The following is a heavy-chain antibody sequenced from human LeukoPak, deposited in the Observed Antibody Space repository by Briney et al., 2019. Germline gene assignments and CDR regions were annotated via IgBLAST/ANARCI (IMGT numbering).Heavy chain of an antibody. J-gene: IGHJ4*02. D-gene: IGHD6-19*01. CDR2: IYDSGNT. V-gene: IGHV4-4*09. CDR3: ASTRRAAVAGRFDS. CDR1: GASMSSNY. Sequence: PSETLSLTCNVSGASMSSNYWSWIRQPPGKGLEWICYIYDSGNTNYSPSLESRVTMSVDESKNQFSLRVHFVSAADTAVYYCASTRRAAVAGRFDSWGQGTLVTVSS.